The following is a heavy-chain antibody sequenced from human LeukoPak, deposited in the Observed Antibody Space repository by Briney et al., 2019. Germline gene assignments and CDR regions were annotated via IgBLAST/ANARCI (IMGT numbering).Heavy chain of an antibody. CDR1: GFTFNTYD. CDR3: AKASGEVVGGLPY. J-gene: IGHJ4*02. Sequence: GGSLRLSCAASGFTFNTYDVHWVRQAPGKGLEWVSVISYDGSNKYYADSVKGRFTISRDNSKNTLYLEMNSLRADDTAMYYCAKASGEVVGGLPYWGQGTLVTVSS. D-gene: IGHD3-22*01. V-gene: IGHV3-30*18. CDR2: ISYDGSNK.